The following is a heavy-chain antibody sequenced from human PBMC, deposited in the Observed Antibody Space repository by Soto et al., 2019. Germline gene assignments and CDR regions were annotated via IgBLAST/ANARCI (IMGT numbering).Heavy chain of an antibody. J-gene: IGHJ3*02. CDR3: ARVGPHIVGAAFDS. V-gene: IGHV4-4*07. Sequence: PLVTKCVTWPVSEGTSSGYHLSGIRQNAGKGLEWIGRIYTSGSTNYNPSLKSRVTMSVDTSKNQFSLKLSSVTAADTAVYYCARVGPHIVGAAFDSSGQGPMVTVSS. D-gene: IGHD1-26*01. CDR1: EGTSSGYH. CDR2: IYTSGST.